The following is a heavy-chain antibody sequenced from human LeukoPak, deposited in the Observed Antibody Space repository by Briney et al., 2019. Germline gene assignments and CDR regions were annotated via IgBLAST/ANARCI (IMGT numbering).Heavy chain of an antibody. CDR2: ISHRVNVK. CDR1: GFDFQNHV. Sequence: GGSLRLSCAASGFDFQNHVIHWVRQVPGKGLEWVAVISHRVNVKFYADSVKGRLTISRDNSAKTVYLQMNSLRPDDAAVYYCVREGYYESGSSPTFYFDFWGQGTVVTVSS. D-gene: IGHD3-10*01. CDR3: VREGYYESGSSPTFYFDF. J-gene: IGHJ4*02. V-gene: IGHV3-30-3*01.